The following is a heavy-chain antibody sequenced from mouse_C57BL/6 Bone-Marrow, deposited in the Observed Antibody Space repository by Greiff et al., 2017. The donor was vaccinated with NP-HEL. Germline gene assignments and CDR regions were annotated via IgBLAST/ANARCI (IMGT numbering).Heavy chain of an antibody. CDR1: GYTFTDYN. J-gene: IGHJ4*01. V-gene: IGHV1-22*01. D-gene: IGHD1-1*01. CDR2: INPNNGGT. Sequence: EVKLQESGPELVKPGASVKMSCKASGYTFTDYNMHWVKQSHGKSLEWIGYINPNNGGTSYNQKFKGKATLTVNKSSSTAYMELRSLTSEDSAVYYCARGALYYGDAMDYWGQGTSVTVSS. CDR3: ARGALYYGDAMDY.